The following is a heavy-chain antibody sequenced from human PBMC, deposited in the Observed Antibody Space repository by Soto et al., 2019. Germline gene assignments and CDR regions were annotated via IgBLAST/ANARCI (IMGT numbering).Heavy chain of an antibody. CDR2: INHSGST. Sequence: LEILSLTCAVYGGSFSGYYWSWIRQPPGKGLEWIGEINHSGSTNYNPSLKSRVTISVDTSKNQFSLKLSSVTAADTAVYYCARAGGRYCSSTSCPGDPFDYWGQGTLVTVSS. D-gene: IGHD2-2*01. J-gene: IGHJ4*02. CDR3: ARAGGRYCSSTSCPGDPFDY. CDR1: GGSFSGYY. V-gene: IGHV4-34*01.